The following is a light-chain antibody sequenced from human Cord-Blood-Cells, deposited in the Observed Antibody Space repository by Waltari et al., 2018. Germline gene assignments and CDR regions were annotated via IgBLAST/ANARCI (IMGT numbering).Light chain of an antibody. Sequence: QSALTPPRSVSGSPGQSVTISCTGTSSDVCGYNYVSWYQQHPGKAPKLMIYDVSKRPSGVPDRFSGSKSGNTASLTISGLQAEDEADYYCCSYAGSYTYVFGTGTKVTVL. V-gene: IGLV2-11*01. CDR1: SSDVCGYNY. J-gene: IGLJ1*01. CDR2: DVS. CDR3: CSYAGSYTYV.